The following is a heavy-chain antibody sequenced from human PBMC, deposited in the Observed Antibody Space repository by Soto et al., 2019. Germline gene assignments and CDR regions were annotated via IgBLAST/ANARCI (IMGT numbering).Heavy chain of an antibody. J-gene: IGHJ4*02. CDR1: GFTVSSNY. CDR3: ARDAPDYYYDSSGYHKN. V-gene: IGHV3-53*01. D-gene: IGHD3-22*01. CDR2: IYSGGST. Sequence: GGSLRLSCAASGFTVSSNYMSWVRQAPGKGLEWFSVIYSGGSTYYADSLKGRFTISRDNSKNTLYLQMNSLRAEDTAVYYCARDAPDYYYDSSGYHKNWGEGTLVTVSS.